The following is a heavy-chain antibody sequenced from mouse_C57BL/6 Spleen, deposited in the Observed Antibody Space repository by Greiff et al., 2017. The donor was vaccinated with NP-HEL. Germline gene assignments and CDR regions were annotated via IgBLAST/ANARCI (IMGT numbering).Heavy chain of an antibody. CDR2: INPYNGGT. CDR3: ARKEGSNFYAMDY. Sequence: EVQLQQSGPVLVKPGASVKMSCKASGYTFTDYYMNWVKQSHGKSLEWIGVINPYNGGTSYNQKFKGKATLTVDKSSSTAYMELNSLTSEDSAVYYCARKEGSNFYAMDYWGQGTSVTVSS. J-gene: IGHJ4*01. CDR1: GYTFTDYY. V-gene: IGHV1-19*01. D-gene: IGHD2-5*01.